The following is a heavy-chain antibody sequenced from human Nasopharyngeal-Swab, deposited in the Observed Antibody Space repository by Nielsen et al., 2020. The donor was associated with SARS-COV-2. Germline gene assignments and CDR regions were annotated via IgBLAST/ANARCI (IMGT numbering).Heavy chain of an antibody. Sequence: SVKVSCKPSGYTFLNYVIDWVRQAPAQGLQWLGWISVYNGHTNYAPHLQGRVTLTTDTSTNTVYMELRNLSFNDTATYYCARDFGRGAMINWLVPWGQGTLVTVSS. V-gene: IGHV1-18*01. J-gene: IGHJ5*02. CDR3: ARDFGRGAMINWLVP. CDR2: ISVYNGHT. CDR1: GYTFLNYV. D-gene: IGHD3-3*01.